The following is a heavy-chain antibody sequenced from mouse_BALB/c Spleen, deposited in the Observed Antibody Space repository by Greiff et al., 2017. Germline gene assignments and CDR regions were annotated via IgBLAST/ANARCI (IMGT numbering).Heavy chain of an antibody. CDR2: INPSNGGT. Sequence: VQLQQSGAELAKPGASVKMSCKASGYTFTSYYMYWVKQRPGQGLEWIGGINPSNGGTNFNEKFKSKATLTVDKSSSTAYMQLSSLTSEDSAVYYCTRSGNYYAMDYWGQGTSVTVSS. CDR3: TRSGNYYAMDY. J-gene: IGHJ4*01. CDR1: GYTFTSYY. D-gene: IGHD2-1*01. V-gene: IGHV1S81*02.